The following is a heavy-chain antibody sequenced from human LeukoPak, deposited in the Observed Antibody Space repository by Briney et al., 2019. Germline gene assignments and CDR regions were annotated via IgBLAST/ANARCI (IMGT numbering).Heavy chain of an antibody. Sequence: PGGSLRLSCAASGFTFSSYAMSWVRQAPGKGLEWVSAISGSGGSTYYADSVKGRFTISRDNSKNTLYLQMNSLRAEDTAVYYCAKGQGEDSGYDPGFDPWGQGTLVTVSS. CDR2: ISGSGGST. J-gene: IGHJ5*02. CDR3: AKGQGEDSGYDPGFDP. CDR1: GFTFSSYA. D-gene: IGHD5-12*01. V-gene: IGHV3-23*01.